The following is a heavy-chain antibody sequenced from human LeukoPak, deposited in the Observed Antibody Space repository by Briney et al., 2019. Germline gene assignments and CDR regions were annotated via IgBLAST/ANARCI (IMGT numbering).Heavy chain of an antibody. CDR1: GFTFSTYG. J-gene: IGHJ4*02. CDR3: ARDSYGFRGYFDY. D-gene: IGHD3-10*01. CDR2: ISGSGGST. Sequence: PGGSLRLSCAASGFTFSTYGMNWVRQAPGKGLEWVSAISGSGGSTGYADSVKGRFTISRDNAKNSLYLQMNSLRAEDTALYYCARDSYGFRGYFDYWGQGTLVTVSS. V-gene: IGHV3-20*04.